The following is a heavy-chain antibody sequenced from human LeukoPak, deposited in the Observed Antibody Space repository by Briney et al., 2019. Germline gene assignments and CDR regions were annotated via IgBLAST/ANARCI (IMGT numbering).Heavy chain of an antibody. V-gene: IGHV3-23*01. J-gene: IGHJ1*01. CDR2: ISGSGGST. D-gene: IGHD3-22*01. Sequence: GGSLRLSCAASGYTFSSYAMSWVRQARGKGLEWVSAISGSGGSTYYADSVKGRFTISRDNSKNTLYLQMNSLRAEDTAVYYCAKENYYDSSGYALQYFLHWGQGTLVTVCS. CDR1: GYTFSSYA. CDR3: AKENYYDSSGYALQYFLH.